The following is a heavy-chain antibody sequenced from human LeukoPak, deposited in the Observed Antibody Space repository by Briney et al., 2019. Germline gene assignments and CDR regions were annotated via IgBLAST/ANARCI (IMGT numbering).Heavy chain of an antibody. D-gene: IGHD3-22*01. J-gene: IGHJ4*02. CDR3: AADQYYYDSSGYSYYFDY. Sequence: GASVKVSCKASGFTFTSSAVQWVRQARGQRLEWIGWIVVGSGNTNYAQKFQERVTITRDMSTSTAYMELSSLRSEDTAVYYCAADQYYYDSSGYSYYFDYWGQRTLVTVSS. CDR2: IVVGSGNT. V-gene: IGHV1-58*01. CDR1: GFTFTSSA.